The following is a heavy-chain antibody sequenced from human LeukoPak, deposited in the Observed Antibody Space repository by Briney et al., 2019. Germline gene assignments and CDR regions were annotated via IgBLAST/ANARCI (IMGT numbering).Heavy chain of an antibody. V-gene: IGHV4-34*01. CDR2: INHSGST. CDR1: GGSFSGYY. D-gene: IGHD3-9*01. Sequence: PSETLSLTCAVYGGSFSGYYWSWIRQPPGKGLEWIGEINHSGSTNYNPSLKSRVTISVDTSKNQFSLKLSSVTAADTAVYYCARGYFDFEIYFDYWGQGTLVTVSS. CDR3: ARGYFDFEIYFDY. J-gene: IGHJ4*02.